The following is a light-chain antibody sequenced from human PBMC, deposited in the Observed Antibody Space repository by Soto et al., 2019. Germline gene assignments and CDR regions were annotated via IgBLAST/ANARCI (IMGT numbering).Light chain of an antibody. J-gene: IGKJ5*01. V-gene: IGKV3D-20*01. CDR2: DTS. Sequence: VALTQSPATLSLSPGERGSLSCGASQSASSSYVAWYQHKPGLAPRLLIHDTSSRAIGIPDRLSGSKSGTNFTLTIRRMEPEDVGMYYCQQYGSSPITFGQGTRLEIK. CDR3: QQYGSSPIT. CDR1: QSASSSY.